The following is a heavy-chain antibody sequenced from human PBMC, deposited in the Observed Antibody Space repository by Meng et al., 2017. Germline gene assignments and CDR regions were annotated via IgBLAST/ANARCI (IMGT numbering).Heavy chain of an antibody. Sequence: QVQLVQSGAEVKKPGASVKVSCKASGYTFTGYYIHWVRQAPGQGLEWMGQINPNSGVTNFAQRFQGRVTMTRDTSISTAYMELSRLTSDDTAVYYCAREIASRGNHARWGQGTLVTASS. CDR1: GYTFTGYY. J-gene: IGHJ4*02. V-gene: IGHV1-2*06. CDR3: AREIASRGNHAR. CDR2: INPNSGVT. D-gene: IGHD4-23*01.